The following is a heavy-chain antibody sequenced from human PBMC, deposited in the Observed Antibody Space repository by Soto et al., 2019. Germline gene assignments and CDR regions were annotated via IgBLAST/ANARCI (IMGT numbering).Heavy chain of an antibody. CDR1: GFTFSNAW. D-gene: IGHD3-10*01. CDR3: TTGLGEV. V-gene: IGHV3-15*07. CDR2: IKSKTDGGAT. Sequence: EVQLVESGGGLVKPGGSLRLSCAASGFTFSNAWMNWVRQAPGKGLEWVGRIKSKTDGGATVYAAPVKGRITISRDDSENTLYLQMGSLETEDTAMYYCTTGLGEVWGQGTLVTVSS. J-gene: IGHJ4*02.